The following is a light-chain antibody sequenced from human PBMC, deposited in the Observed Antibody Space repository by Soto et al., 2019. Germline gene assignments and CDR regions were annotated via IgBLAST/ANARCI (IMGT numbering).Light chain of an antibody. CDR2: EVS. CDR1: SSDVGGYNY. Sequence: QSALTQPPSASGSPGQSVTISCTGTSSDVGGYNYVSWYQQHPGKAPKLMIYEVSKRPSGVPDRFSGSKSGNTASLTVSGLQDEDEADYSRNSYAGKNNFVFGTGTKVTV. J-gene: IGLJ1*01. CDR3: NSYAGKNNFV. V-gene: IGLV2-8*01.